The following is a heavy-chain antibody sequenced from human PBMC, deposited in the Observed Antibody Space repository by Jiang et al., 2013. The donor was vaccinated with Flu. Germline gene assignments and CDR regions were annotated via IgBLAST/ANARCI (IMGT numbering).Heavy chain of an antibody. Sequence: GAEVKKPGESLRISCKGSGYSFTSYWISWVRQMPGKGLEWMGRIDPSDSYTNYSPSFQGHVTISADKSISTAYLQWSSLKASDTAMYYCARGYYDSSGDFLLDYWGQGTLVTVSS. V-gene: IGHV5-10-1*01. CDR2: IDPSDSYT. J-gene: IGHJ4*02. CDR3: ARGYYDSSGDFLLDY. CDR1: GYSFTSYW. D-gene: IGHD3-22*01.